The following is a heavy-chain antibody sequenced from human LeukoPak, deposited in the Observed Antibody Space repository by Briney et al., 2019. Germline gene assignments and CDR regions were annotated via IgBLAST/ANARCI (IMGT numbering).Heavy chain of an antibody. D-gene: IGHD1-20*01. V-gene: IGHV3-33*06. CDR2: IWYDGSNK. CDR3: AKDSVGNWNYFDY. Sequence: GGSLRLSCAASGFTFSSYGMHWVRQAPGKGLEWVAVIWYDGSNKYYADSAKGRFTISRDNSKNTLYLQMNSLRAEDTAVYYCAKDSVGNWNYFDYWGQGTLVTVSS. CDR1: GFTFSSYG. J-gene: IGHJ4*02.